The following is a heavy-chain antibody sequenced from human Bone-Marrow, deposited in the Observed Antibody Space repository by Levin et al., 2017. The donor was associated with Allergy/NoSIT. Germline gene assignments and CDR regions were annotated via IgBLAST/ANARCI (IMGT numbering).Heavy chain of an antibody. V-gene: IGHV4-39*07. CDR2: MYFSGDS. D-gene: IGHD3-16*02. CDR1: GDSITSSNSN. Sequence: SETLSLTCTVSGDSITSSNSNWGWIRQSPEKGLEWIGTMYFSGDSFYNPSLKSRVTISVDTSKRQFSLKLTSVTAADTASYYSAREKGDHAWGSFRYFDFCGQGTLVTVSS. CDR3: AREKGDHAWGSFRYFDF. J-gene: IGHJ4*02.